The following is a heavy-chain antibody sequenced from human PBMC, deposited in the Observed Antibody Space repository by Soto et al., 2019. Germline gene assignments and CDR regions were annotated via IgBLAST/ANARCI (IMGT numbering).Heavy chain of an antibody. D-gene: IGHD3-16*01. CDR2: ISGSGGRS. J-gene: IGHJ4*02. CDR1: GFTFSNYA. CDR3: AKAYYVWSSEQPYYFDY. V-gene: IGHV3-23*01. Sequence: EVQLLGSGGGLVQPGGSLSLSCAASGFTFSNYAMTWVRHGPGKGLEWGSGISGSGGRSYYADSVKGRFTISRDNSKSTLYLQMNSRRAEDTAVYYCAKAYYVWSSEQPYYFDYWGQGTLVTVSS.